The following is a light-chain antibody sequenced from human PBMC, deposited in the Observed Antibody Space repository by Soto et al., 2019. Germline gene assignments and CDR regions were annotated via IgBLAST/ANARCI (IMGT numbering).Light chain of an antibody. CDR2: GNS. V-gene: IGLV1-40*01. J-gene: IGLJ1*01. CDR3: KSYDSSLSARYV. CDR1: SSNIGAGYD. Sequence: QSVLTQPPSVSGAPGQRVTISCTGSSSNIGAGYDVHWYQQLPGTAPKLLIYGNSNRPSGVPDRFSGSKSGTSASLAITGLQAEDEADYYCKSYDSSLSARYVFGTGTKVTVL.